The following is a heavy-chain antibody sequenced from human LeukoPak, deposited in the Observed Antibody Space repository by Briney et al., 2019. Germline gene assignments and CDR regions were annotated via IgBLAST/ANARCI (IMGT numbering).Heavy chain of an antibody. CDR2: INPNSGGT. CDR3: ARDPSPYCGGDCYFCY. D-gene: IGHD2-21*02. Sequence: ASVKVSCKASGHTFTGYYMHWVRQAPGQGLECKGSINPNSGGTNYAQKFQGRVTMTRDTSISTAYMELSRLRSVDTAVYSCARDPSPYCGGDCYFCYWGQGTLVTVSS. CDR1: GHTFTGYY. V-gene: IGHV1-2*02. J-gene: IGHJ4*02.